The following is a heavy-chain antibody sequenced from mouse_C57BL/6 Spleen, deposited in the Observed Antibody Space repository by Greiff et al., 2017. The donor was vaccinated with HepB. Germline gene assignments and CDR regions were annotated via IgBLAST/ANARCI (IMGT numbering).Heavy chain of an antibody. V-gene: IGHV1-82*01. Sequence: VKLMESGPELVKPGASVKISCKASGYAFSSSWMNWVKQRPGKGLEWIGRIYPGDGDTNYNGKFKGKATLTADKSSITAYMQLSSLTSEDSAVYFCAVYGNYDYWGQGTTLTVSS. CDR2: IYPGDGDT. CDR3: AVYGNYDY. J-gene: IGHJ2*01. D-gene: IGHD2-1*01. CDR1: GYAFSSSW.